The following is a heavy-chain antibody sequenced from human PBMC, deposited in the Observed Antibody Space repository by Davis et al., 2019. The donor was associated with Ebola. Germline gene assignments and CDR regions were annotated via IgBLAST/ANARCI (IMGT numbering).Heavy chain of an antibody. J-gene: IGHJ4*02. Sequence: SETLSLTCAVSGGAFSRTLYHWGCSRHSPGMRMKWIASINYSGYAYYSPSLKSRVTISVDTSKDQFSLKLNSVTAADTAVYYCARHGYGGEFWVPFDYWGQGALVTVSS. D-gene: IGHD2-21*01. V-gene: IGHV4-39*01. CDR1: GGAFSRTLYH. CDR3: ARHGYGGEFWVPFDY. CDR2: INYSGYA.